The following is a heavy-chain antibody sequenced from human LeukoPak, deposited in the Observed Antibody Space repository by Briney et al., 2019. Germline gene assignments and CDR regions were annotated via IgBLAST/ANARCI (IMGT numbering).Heavy chain of an antibody. D-gene: IGHD2-15*01. Sequence: GGSLRLSCAGSGFTFSSYAMSWVRQAPGKGLEWVSAISGSGGSTYYADSVKGRFTISRDNSKNTLYLQMNSLRAEDTAVYYCAKDLKMGYCSGGSCSVYWGQGTLVTVSS. CDR2: ISGSGGST. CDR1: GFTFSSYA. V-gene: IGHV3-23*01. CDR3: AKDLKMGYCSGGSCSVY. J-gene: IGHJ4*02.